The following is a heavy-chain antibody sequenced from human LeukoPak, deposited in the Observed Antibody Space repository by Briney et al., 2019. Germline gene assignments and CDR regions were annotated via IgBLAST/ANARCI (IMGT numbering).Heavy chain of an antibody. J-gene: IGHJ1*01. V-gene: IGHV4-38-2*01. D-gene: IGHD3-9*01. CDR1: GYSISSGYY. Sequence: SETLSLTCAVSGYSISSGYYCGWIRQPPGKGLEWIGSIYHSGSTYYNPSLKSRVTISVDTSKNQFSLKLSSVTAADTAVYYCATLAADILTHWGQGTLVTVSS. CDR3: ATLAADILTH. CDR2: IYHSGST.